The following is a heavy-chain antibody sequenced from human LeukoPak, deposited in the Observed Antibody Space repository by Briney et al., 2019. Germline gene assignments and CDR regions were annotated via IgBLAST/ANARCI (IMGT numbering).Heavy chain of an antibody. D-gene: IGHD6-19*01. CDR1: GFTFSSYA. CDR3: AKDRSGWTYFDY. Sequence: QTGGSLRLSCAASGFTFSSYAMTWVRQAPGKGLEWVSGISGGGDTYYADSVKGRFTISRDISKNTLYLQMNNLRAEDTAIYYCAKDRSGWTYFDYWGQGTLVTVSS. J-gene: IGHJ4*02. V-gene: IGHV3-23*01. CDR2: ISGGGDT.